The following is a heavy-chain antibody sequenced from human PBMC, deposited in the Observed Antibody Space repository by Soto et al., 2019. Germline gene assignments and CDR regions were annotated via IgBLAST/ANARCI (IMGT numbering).Heavy chain of an antibody. V-gene: IGHV1-18*01. CDR3: ARGSLPTQLVRIWGAFDI. CDR1: GYTFTSYG. Sequence: ASVKVSCKASGYTFTSYGISWVRQAPGQGLEWMGWISAYNGNTNYAQKLQGRVTMTTDTSTSTAYMELRSLRSDDTAVYYCARGSLPTQLVRIWGAFDIWGQGTMVTVSS. CDR2: ISAYNGNT. D-gene: IGHD6-6*01. J-gene: IGHJ3*02.